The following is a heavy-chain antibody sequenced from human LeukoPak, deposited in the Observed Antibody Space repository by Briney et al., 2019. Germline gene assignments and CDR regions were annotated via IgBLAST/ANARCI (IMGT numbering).Heavy chain of an antibody. V-gene: IGHV4-59*01. J-gene: IGHJ4*02. CDR1: GGSISSYY. CDR2: IYYSGST. CDR3: ARDPNSGSYYGYFDY. D-gene: IGHD1-26*01. Sequence: SETLSLTCTVSGGSISSYYWSWIRQPPGKGLEWIRYIYYSGSTNYNPSLKSRVTISVDTSKNQFSLKLSSVTAADTAVYYCARDPNSGSYYGYFDYWGQGTLVTVSS.